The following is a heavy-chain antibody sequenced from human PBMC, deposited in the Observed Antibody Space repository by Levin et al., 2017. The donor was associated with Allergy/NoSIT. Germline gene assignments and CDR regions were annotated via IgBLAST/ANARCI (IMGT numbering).Heavy chain of an antibody. CDR2: INHSGST. CDR3: ARDGLSREWLLVPPYGMDV. Sequence: PSETLSLTCAVYGGSFSGYYWSWIRQPPGKGLEWIGEINHSGSTNYNPSLKSRVTISVDTSKNQFSLKLSSVTAADTAVYYCARDGLSREWLLVPPYGMDVWGQGTTVTVSS. CDR1: GGSFSGYY. J-gene: IGHJ6*02. V-gene: IGHV4-34*01. D-gene: IGHD3-3*01.